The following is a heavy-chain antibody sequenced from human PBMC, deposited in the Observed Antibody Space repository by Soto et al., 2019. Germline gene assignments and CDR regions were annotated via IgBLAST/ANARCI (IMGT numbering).Heavy chain of an antibody. CDR3: ARVGXCSGGSCYTHLYYGMDV. CDR2: IYHSGST. D-gene: IGHD2-15*01. J-gene: IGHJ6*02. V-gene: IGHV4-4*02. Sequence: SETLSLTCAVSGGSISSSNWWSWVRQPPGKGLEWIGEIYHSGSTNYNPSLKSRVTISVDKSKNQFSLKLSSVTAADTAVYYCARVGXCSGGSCYTHLYYGMDVWGQGTTVTVSS. CDR1: GGSISSSNW.